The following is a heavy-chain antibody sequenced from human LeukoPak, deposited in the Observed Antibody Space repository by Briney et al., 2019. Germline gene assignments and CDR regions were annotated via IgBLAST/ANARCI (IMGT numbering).Heavy chain of an antibody. Sequence: WETLSLTCTVSGGSISSSSYYWGWIRQPPGKGLEWIGSIYYSGSTYYNPSLKSRVTISVDTSKNQFSLKLSSVTAADTAVYYCARVLNPHSFDYWGQRTLVTVSS. CDR2: IYYSGST. V-gene: IGHV4-39*01. CDR1: GGSISSSSYY. CDR3: ARVLNPHSFDY. J-gene: IGHJ4*02.